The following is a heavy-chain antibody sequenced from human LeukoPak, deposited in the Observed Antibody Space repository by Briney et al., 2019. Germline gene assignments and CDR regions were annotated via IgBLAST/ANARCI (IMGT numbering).Heavy chain of an antibody. Sequence: GGSLRLSCAASGFTFSSYAMSWVRQAPGKGLEWVSAISGSGGSTYYADSVKGRITISRDNSKNTLYLQMNSLRAEDTAVYYCAKHPIAAEDYYYYMDVWGKGTTVTVSS. CDR1: GFTFSSYA. J-gene: IGHJ6*03. CDR2: ISGSGGST. D-gene: IGHD6-13*01. CDR3: AKHPIAAEDYYYYMDV. V-gene: IGHV3-23*01.